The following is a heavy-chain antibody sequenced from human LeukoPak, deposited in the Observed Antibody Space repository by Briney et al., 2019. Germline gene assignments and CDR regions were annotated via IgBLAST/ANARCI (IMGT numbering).Heavy chain of an antibody. D-gene: IGHD4-17*01. CDR3: ARGGYYGDYLPTGFDY. V-gene: IGHV3-33*01. CDR2: IWYDGSEK. CDR1: RFTFRSHG. J-gene: IGHJ4*02. Sequence: GGSLRLSCAASRFTFRSHGMHWVRQAPGKGLEWVAVIWYDGSEKYYGDSVKGRFTVSRDNSKNMLYLQMNSLRAEDTAVYYCARGGYYGDYLPTGFDYWGQGTLVTVSS.